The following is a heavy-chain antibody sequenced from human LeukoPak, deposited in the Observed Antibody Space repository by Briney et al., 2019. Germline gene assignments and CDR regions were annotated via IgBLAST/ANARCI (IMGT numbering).Heavy chain of an antibody. CDR2: IYYSGST. D-gene: IGHD3-10*01. CDR1: GGSISSYY. CDR3: ARGGWFATN. Sequence: SETLSLTCTVSGGSISSYYWSWIRQPPGKGLEWIGYIYYSGSTNYNPSLKSRVTISVDTSKNQFSLKLSPVTAADTAVYYCARGGWFATNWGQGTLVTVSS. J-gene: IGHJ4*02. V-gene: IGHV4-59*01.